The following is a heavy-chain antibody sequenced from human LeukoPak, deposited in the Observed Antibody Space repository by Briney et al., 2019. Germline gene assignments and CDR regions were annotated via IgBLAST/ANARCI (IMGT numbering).Heavy chain of an antibody. J-gene: IGHJ4*02. V-gene: IGHV4-59*08. CDR2: IYYSGST. D-gene: IGHD1-26*01. CDR1: GGSISSYY. Sequence: SETLSLTCNVSGGSISSYYWSWIRHPPGRGLEWIGYIYYSGSTNYNTSLKSRVTISVDTSKNQFSLKLTSVTAADTAVYYCARGPEWELPYWGQGALVSVSS. CDR3: ARGPEWELPY.